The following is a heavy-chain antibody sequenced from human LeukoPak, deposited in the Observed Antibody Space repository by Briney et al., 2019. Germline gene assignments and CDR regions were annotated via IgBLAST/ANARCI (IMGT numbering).Heavy chain of an antibody. J-gene: IGHJ4*02. CDR2: ISGYNGKT. Sequence: ASVKVSCKASGHTFSNYGITWVRQAPGQGLEWAGWISGYNGKTEYAQKLQGRVTMTTDTSTSTAYMELRSLRSDDTAVYYCARDGWFGELFPYYFDYWGQGTLVTVSS. CDR1: GHTFSNYG. CDR3: ARDGWFGELFPYYFDY. D-gene: IGHD3-10*01. V-gene: IGHV1-18*01.